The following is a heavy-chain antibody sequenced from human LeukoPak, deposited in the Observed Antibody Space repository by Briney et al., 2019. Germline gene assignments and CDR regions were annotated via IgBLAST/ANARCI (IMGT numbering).Heavy chain of an antibody. CDR2: IIPIFGTA. CDR3: ARDGTGGCYYYRDV. V-gene: IGHV1-69*05. D-gene: IGHD1-14*01. Sequence: ASVKVSCKASGGTFSSYAISWVRQAPGQGLEWMGGIIPIFGTANYAQKFQGRVTITTDESTSTAYMELSSLRSEDTAVYYCARDGTGGCYYYRDVWGKGTTVTVSS. J-gene: IGHJ6*03. CDR1: GGTFSSYA.